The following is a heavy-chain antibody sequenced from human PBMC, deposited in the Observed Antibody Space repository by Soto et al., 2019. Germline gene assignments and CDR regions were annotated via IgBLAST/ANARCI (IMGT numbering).Heavy chain of an antibody. V-gene: IGHV4-61*01. J-gene: IGHJ5*02. CDR3: ASSAPEMAIIGSSWWFDP. D-gene: IGHD1-20*01. CDR2: IYYSGST. Sequence: QVQLQESGPGLVKPSETLSLTCTVSGGSVSSGSYYWSWIRQPPGKGLEWIGYIYYSGSTNYNPSLKCRVPISVDTSKNQFSLKLSSVTAADTAVYYCASSAPEMAIIGSSWWFDPWGQGTLVTVSS. CDR1: GGSVSSGSYY.